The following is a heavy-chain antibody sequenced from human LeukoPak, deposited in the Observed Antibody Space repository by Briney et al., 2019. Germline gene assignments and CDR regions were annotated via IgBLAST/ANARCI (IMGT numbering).Heavy chain of an antibody. J-gene: IGHJ4*02. CDR2: ISSSSSYI. CDR3: ARDRSSTIEDYFDY. V-gene: IGHV3-21*01. Sequence: PGGSLRLSCAASGXTFSSYSVNWVRQAPGKGLEWVSSISSSSSYIYYADSVKGRFTISRDNAKNSLYLQMNSLRAEDTAVYYCARDRSSTIEDYFDYWGQGTLVTVSS. D-gene: IGHD6-13*01. CDR1: GXTFSSYS.